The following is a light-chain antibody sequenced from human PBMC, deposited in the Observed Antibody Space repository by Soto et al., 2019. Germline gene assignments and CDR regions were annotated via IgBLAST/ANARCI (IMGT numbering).Light chain of an antibody. Sequence: IVLTQSAGTLSLSPGVRATLSCRASQSVSSSYLAWYQQKLGQAPRLLIYGASSRATGIPDRFSGSGSGTDFTLTISRLEPEDFAVYYCQQYGSLSWTFGQGTEVDIK. J-gene: IGKJ1*01. CDR2: GAS. CDR3: QQYGSLSWT. V-gene: IGKV3-20*01. CDR1: QSVSSSY.